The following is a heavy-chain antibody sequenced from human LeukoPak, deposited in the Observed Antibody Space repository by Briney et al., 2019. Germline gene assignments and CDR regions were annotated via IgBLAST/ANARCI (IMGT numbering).Heavy chain of an antibody. V-gene: IGHV3-30*02. D-gene: IGHD2-2*01. CDR1: GFTFSSYG. Sequence: GGSLRLSCAASGFTFSSYGMHWVRQAPGKGLGWVAFIRYDGSNKYYADSVKGRFTISRDNSKNTLYLQMNSLRAEDTAVYYCAKGSIVVVPAAPNYWGQGTLVTVSS. CDR2: IRYDGSNK. J-gene: IGHJ4*02. CDR3: AKGSIVVVPAAPNY.